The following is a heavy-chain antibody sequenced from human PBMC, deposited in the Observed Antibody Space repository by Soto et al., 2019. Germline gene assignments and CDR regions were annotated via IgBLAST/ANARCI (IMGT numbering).Heavy chain of an antibody. CDR3: AKDQDRTTVVTPLGGNFDY. V-gene: IGHV3-23*01. CDR1: GFTFSSYA. CDR2: ISGSGGST. J-gene: IGHJ4*02. Sequence: EVQLLESGGGLVQPGGSLRLSCAASGFTFSSYAMSWVRQAPGKGLEWVSAISGSGGSTYYADSVKGRFTISRDNSKNTLYLQMNSLRAEDTAVYYCAKDQDRTTVVTPLGGNFDYWGQGTLVTVSS. D-gene: IGHD4-17*01.